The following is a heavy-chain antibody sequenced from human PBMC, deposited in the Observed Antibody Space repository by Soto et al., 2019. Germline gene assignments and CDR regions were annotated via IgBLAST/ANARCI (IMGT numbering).Heavy chain of an antibody. Sequence: GGSLRLSCAASGFTFSSYAMSWVRQAPGKGLEWVSAISGSGGSTYYADSVKGRFTISRDNSKNTLYLQMNSLRAEDTAVYYCAKDAYYYDSSGYYPPPLHDAFDIRGQGTMVTVSS. CDR2: ISGSGGST. V-gene: IGHV3-23*01. CDR3: AKDAYYYDSSGYYPPPLHDAFDI. CDR1: GFTFSSYA. D-gene: IGHD3-22*01. J-gene: IGHJ3*02.